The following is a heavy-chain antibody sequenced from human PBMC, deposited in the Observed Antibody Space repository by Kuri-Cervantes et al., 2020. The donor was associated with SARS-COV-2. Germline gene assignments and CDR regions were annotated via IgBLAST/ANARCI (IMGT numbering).Heavy chain of an antibody. CDR1: GEPFSGYY. CDR3: ARVPFLNYFDY. V-gene: IGHV4-59*01. Sequence: SETLSLTCAVYGEPFSGYYWSWIRQPPGKGLEWIGYIYYSGSTNYNPSLKSRVTISVDTSKNQFSLKLISVTAADTAVYYCARVPFLNYFDYWGKGTLVTVSS. J-gene: IGHJ4*02. CDR2: IYYSGST.